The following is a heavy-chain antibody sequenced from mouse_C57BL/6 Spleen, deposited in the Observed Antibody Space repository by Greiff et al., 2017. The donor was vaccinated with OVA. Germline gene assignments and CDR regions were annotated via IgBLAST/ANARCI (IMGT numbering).Heavy chain of an antibody. J-gene: IGHJ3*01. Sequence: EVQLQHSGAELVQPGASVKLSCTASGFNIQDYYMHWVKQRSEQGLEWIGRIDPEDGETKYAPKFQGKATITADTSSNTAYLQLSSLTSEDTAVYYCARGYDYPAWFAYWGQGTLVTVSA. V-gene: IGHV14-2*01. CDR3: ARGYDYPAWFAY. CDR1: GFNIQDYY. D-gene: IGHD2-4*01. CDR2: IDPEDGET.